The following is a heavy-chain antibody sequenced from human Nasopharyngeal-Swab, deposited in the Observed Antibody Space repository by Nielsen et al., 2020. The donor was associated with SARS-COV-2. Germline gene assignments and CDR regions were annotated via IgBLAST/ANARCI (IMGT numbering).Heavy chain of an antibody. D-gene: IGHD4-17*01. CDR1: GYTFTSYD. V-gene: IGHV1-8*01. J-gene: IGHJ6*03. Sequence: ASVKVSCKASGYTFTSYDINWVRQATGQGLEWMGWMNPNSGNTGYAQKFQGRVTMTRNTSISTAYMELSSLRSEDTAVYYCARGGYGDYLSYYYYMDVWGKGTTVTVSS. CDR2: MNPNSGNT. CDR3: ARGGYGDYLSYYYYMDV.